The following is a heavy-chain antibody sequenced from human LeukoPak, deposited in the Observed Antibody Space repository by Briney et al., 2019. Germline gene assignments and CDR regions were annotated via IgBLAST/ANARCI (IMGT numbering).Heavy chain of an antibody. J-gene: IGHJ4*02. D-gene: IGHD3-3*01. Sequence: SETLSLTCTVSGGSISSYYWSWIRQPPEKELEWIGYIYNSGSTNYNPSLKSRVTISVDTSKNQFSLKLSSVTAADTAVYYCARAGSGYSFDSWGQETLVTVSS. V-gene: IGHV4-59*01. CDR2: IYNSGST. CDR3: ARAGSGYSFDS. CDR1: GGSISSYY.